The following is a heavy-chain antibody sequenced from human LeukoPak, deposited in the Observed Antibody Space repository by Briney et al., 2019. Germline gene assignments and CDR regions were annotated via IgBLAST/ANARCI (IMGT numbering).Heavy chain of an antibody. V-gene: IGHV4-59*01. D-gene: IGHD2-21*02. J-gene: IGHJ5*02. CDR3: AREVVVVTASNWFDP. CDR2: IYYSGNT. Sequence: SETLSLTCTVSGDSISSYYWSWIRQPPGKGLEWIGYIYYSGNTNYNPSLKSRVTISVDTSKNQFSLKLSSVTAADTAVYYCAREVVVVTASNWFDPWGQGTLVTVSS. CDR1: GDSISSYY.